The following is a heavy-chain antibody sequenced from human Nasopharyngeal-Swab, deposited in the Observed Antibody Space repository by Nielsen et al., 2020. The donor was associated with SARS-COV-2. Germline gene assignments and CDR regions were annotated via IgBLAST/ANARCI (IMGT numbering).Heavy chain of an antibody. V-gene: IGHV3-7*01. Sequence: GESLKISCGASGFSFNSHWMSWVRQATGKGLEWVASVKQDGSEIYYADSVKGRFTISRDNIENSMSLQMKYLGVGDTAVYYCARVNGEWHYDSWGQGTLVTVSS. CDR3: ARVNGEWHYDS. J-gene: IGHJ5*01. D-gene: IGHD7-27*01. CDR1: GFSFNSHW. CDR2: VKQDGSEI.